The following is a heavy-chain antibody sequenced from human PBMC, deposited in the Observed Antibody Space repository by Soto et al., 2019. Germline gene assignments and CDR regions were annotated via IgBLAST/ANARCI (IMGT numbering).Heavy chain of an antibody. CDR1: GGSINSGAYY. CDR2: IYYSGST. Sequence: QVQLQESGPGLVKPAQTLSLTCTVSGGSINSGAYYWSWMRQPPGKGLEWIGYIYYSGSTYYNPTRKSRVAISVDTSKNQFSLRLSSVTAADTAVYYCARQTGTDAFDIWGQGTMVTVSS. D-gene: IGHD1-1*01. CDR3: ARQTGTDAFDI. J-gene: IGHJ3*02. V-gene: IGHV4-30-4*01.